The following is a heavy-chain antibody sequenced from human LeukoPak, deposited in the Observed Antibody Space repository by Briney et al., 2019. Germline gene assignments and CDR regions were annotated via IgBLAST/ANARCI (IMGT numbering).Heavy chain of an antibody. J-gene: IGHJ6*02. CDR2: ISSGGST. V-gene: IGHV3-66*01. CDR1: GFTDSSNY. D-gene: IGHD3-10*01. Sequence: PGGSLRLSCASSGFTDSSNYMSWVRQAPGKGLEWDSIISSGGSTSYADSVKGRVTISRDNSKSTLYLQRNSLRAEDTAVYYCAGGSGSYRYGMDVWGQGTTVTVSS. CDR3: AGGSGSYRYGMDV.